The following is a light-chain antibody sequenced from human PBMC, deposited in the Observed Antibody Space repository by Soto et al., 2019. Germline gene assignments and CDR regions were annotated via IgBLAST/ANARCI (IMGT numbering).Light chain of an antibody. Sequence: IQLTQSPSSLSASVGDQVTISCRKSQSISIYLNWYQQIPGKAPKLLIYASSTLHTGVPSRFSGSASGTDFTLTISSLQPEDFATYYCQQTYSNPRTFGQGTKVDI. V-gene: IGKV1-39*01. CDR2: ASS. CDR3: QQTYSNPRT. CDR1: QSISIY. J-gene: IGKJ1*01.